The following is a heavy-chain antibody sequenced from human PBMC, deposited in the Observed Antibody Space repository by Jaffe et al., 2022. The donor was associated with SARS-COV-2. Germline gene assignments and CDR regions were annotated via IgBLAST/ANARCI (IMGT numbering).Heavy chain of an antibody. CDR1: GGSISSGSYY. J-gene: IGHJ3*02. V-gene: IGHV4-61*02. Sequence: QVQLQESGPGLVKPSQTLSLTCTVSGGSISSGSYYWSWIRQPAGKGLEWIGRIYTSGSTNYNPSLKSRVTISVDTSKNQFSLKLSSVTAADTAVYYCARGGGLTMTVKGPLSGAFDIWGQGTMVTVSS. CDR2: IYTSGST. D-gene: IGHD3-22*01. CDR3: ARGGGLTMTVKGPLSGAFDI.